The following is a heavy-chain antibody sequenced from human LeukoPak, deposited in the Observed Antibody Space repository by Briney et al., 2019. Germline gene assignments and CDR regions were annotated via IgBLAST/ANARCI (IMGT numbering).Heavy chain of an antibody. V-gene: IGHV4-59*01. D-gene: IGHD2-2*02. CDR3: ARVSAAIRYYYYYGMDV. Sequence: SETLSLTCTVSGGSISSYYWSWIRQPPGKGLEWTGYIYYSGSTNYNPSLKSRVTISVDTSKNQFSLKLSSVTAADTAVYYCARVSAAIRYYYYYGMDVWGQGTTVTVSS. CDR2: IYYSGST. J-gene: IGHJ6*02. CDR1: GGSISSYY.